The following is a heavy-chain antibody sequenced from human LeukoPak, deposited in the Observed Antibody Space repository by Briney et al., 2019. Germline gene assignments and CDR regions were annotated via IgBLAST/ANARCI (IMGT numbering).Heavy chain of an antibody. CDR2: ISSSGSTI. Sequence: GGSLRLPCAASGFTFSDYYMSWIRQAPGKGLEWVSYISSSGSTIYYADSVKGRFTISRDNAKNSLYLQMNSLRAKDTAVYYCAREYSSSWYEAVPYYYYGMDVWGQGTTVTVSS. V-gene: IGHV3-11*01. CDR1: GFTFSDYY. CDR3: AREYSSSWYEAVPYYYYGMDV. J-gene: IGHJ6*02. D-gene: IGHD6-13*01.